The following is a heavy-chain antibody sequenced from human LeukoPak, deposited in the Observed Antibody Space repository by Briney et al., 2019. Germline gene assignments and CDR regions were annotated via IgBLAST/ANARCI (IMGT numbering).Heavy chain of an antibody. V-gene: IGHV1-2*02. CDR1: GYTFTGYY. Sequence: ASVKVSCKSSGYTFTGYYMHWVRQPPAQGLEWMGFINHNSGDRKYSQKFQGRVTMTRDTSISTAYMELSRLRSDGTAVYYCATQRGSYLWGTDFDYWGQGTLVTVSS. D-gene: IGHD3-16*01. CDR2: INHNSGDR. CDR3: ATQRGSYLWGTDFDY. J-gene: IGHJ4*02.